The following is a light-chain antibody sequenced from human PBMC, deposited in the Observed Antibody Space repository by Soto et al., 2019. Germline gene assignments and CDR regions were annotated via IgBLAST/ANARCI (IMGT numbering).Light chain of an antibody. CDR3: SSYTTSSSLV. J-gene: IGLJ2*01. V-gene: IGLV2-14*03. CDR2: DVS. CDR1: SSDVGAYNF. Sequence: QSALTQPASVSGYPGQSITISCTGTSSDVGAYNFVSWFQQLPGKAPKIMISDVSNRPSGVSNRFSGSKSGNTASLTISGLQAEDEADYYCSSYTTSSSLVFGGGTKVTVL.